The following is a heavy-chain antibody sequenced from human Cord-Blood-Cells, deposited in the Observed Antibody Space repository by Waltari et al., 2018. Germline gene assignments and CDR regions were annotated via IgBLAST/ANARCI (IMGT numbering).Heavy chain of an antibody. D-gene: IGHD3-10*01. Sequence: EVQLVESGGGVVQPGGSLRLSCAAPGFTFDDYAMHWVRSAPGKGLELVSLISGEGGSTYYADSVKGRFTISRDNRKNSLYLQMNSLRTEDTALYYCAILRITMVRGVIYGMDVWGQGTTVTVSS. CDR1: GFTFDDYA. V-gene: IGHV3-43*02. CDR2: ISGEGGST. J-gene: IGHJ6*02. CDR3: AILRITMVRGVIYGMDV.